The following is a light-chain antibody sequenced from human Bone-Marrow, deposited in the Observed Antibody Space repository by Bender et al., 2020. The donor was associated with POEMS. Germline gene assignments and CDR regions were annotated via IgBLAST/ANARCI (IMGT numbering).Light chain of an antibody. Sequence: SFELTQPPSVSVSPGQTARITCSGDTLPKRYAYWYQQKSGQAPRLVIYQDDKRPSGVPDRFSGSKSGRTASLTVSRLQSEDESDYYCSSHEDNIVVFGG. CDR2: QDD. CDR1: TLPKRY. J-gene: IGLJ3*02. V-gene: IGLV3-10*02. CDR3: SSHEDNIVV.